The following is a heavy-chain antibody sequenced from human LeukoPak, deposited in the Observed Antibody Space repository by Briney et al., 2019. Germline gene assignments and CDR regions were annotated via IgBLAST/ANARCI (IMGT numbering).Heavy chain of an antibody. J-gene: IGHJ3*02. CDR1: GYSISSGYY. Sequence: KASETLSLTCTVPGYSISSGYYWAWIRQPPGRGLECFGSIYHSGSTYYNPSLRSRFTIAVDTSKNQFSLKLTSVTAADTAVYYCARQRSPSSLYAFDIWGQGTMVTVSS. V-gene: IGHV4-38-2*02. D-gene: IGHD6-13*01. CDR3: ARQRSPSSLYAFDI. CDR2: IYHSGST.